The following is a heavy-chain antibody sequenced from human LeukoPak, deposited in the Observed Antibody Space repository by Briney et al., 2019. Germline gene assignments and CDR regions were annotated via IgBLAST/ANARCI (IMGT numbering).Heavy chain of an antibody. J-gene: IGHJ4*02. CDR2: ISYDGSSK. V-gene: IGHV3-30-3*01. D-gene: IGHD3-10*01. CDR1: GFTFRSYA. Sequence: PGRSLRLSCAASGFTFRSYAMHWVRQAPGKGLEWVAVISYDGSSKYYADSVKGRFTISRDSSKNTVFLQMNRLRAEDTAVYYCARDLGEIKVWFRELLDYWGQGTLVTVSS. CDR3: ARDLGEIKVWFRELLDY.